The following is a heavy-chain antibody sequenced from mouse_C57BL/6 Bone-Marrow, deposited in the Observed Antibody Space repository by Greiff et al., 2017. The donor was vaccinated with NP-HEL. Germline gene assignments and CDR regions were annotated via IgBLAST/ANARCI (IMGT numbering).Heavy chain of an antibody. CDR2: ISNLAYSI. CDR1: GFTFSDYG. Sequence: EVKLVESGGGLVQPGGTLKLSCAASGFTFSDYGMAWVRQAPRKGPVWVAFISNLAYSIYYADTVTGRFTFSRQNAKSTLYLEMSSRRSEDTAMYYCARRGGYYRYAMEYWGQGTSVTVSS. CDR3: ARRGGYYRYAMEY. V-gene: IGHV5-15*01. D-gene: IGHD2-3*01. J-gene: IGHJ4*01.